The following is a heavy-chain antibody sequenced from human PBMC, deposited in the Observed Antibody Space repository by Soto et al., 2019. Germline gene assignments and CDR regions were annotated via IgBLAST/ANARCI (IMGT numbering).Heavy chain of an antibody. CDR1: GGSISSGDYY. V-gene: IGHV4-30-4*01. J-gene: IGHJ4*02. CDR2: IYYSGST. CDR3: ARVRGHNYYDSSGYLDY. Sequence: SETLSLTCTVSGGSISSGDYYWSWIRQPPGKGLEWIGYIYYSGSTYYNPSLKSRVTISVDTSKKQFSLKLSSVTAADTAVYYCARVRGHNYYDSSGYLDYWGQGTLVTVS. D-gene: IGHD3-22*01.